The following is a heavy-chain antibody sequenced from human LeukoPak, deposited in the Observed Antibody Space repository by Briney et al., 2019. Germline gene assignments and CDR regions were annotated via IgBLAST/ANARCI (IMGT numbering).Heavy chain of an antibody. D-gene: IGHD3-22*01. CDR3: ARGDGRNDSSGYYLDY. CDR1: GGSFSGYY. V-gene: IGHV4-34*01. CDR2: INHSGST. Sequence: PSETLSLTCAVYGGSFSGYYWSWIRQPPGKGLEWIGEINHSGSTNYNPSLKSRVTISVDTSKNQFPLKLSSVTAADTAVYYCARGDGRNDSSGYYLDYWGQGTLVTVSS. J-gene: IGHJ4*02.